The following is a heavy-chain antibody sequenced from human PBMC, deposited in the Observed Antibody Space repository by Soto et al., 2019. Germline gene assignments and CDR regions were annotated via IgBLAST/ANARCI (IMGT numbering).Heavy chain of an antibody. CDR2: IRSKAYGGTT. J-gene: IGHJ6*02. D-gene: IGHD4-17*01. CDR3: TSWYGQYYYYYYGMDV. V-gene: IGHV3-49*03. Sequence: PGGSLRLSCTASGFTCGDDAMSWFRQAPGKGLEWVGFIRSKAYGGTTEYAASVKGRFTISRDDSKSIAYLQMNSLKTEDTAVYYCTSWYGQYYYYYYGMDVWGQGTTVTVSS. CDR1: GFTCGDDA.